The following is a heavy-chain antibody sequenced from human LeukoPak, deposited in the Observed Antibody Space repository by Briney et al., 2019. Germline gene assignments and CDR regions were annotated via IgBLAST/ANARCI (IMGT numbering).Heavy chain of an antibody. D-gene: IGHD2-2*01. Sequence: GGSLRLSCAASGFTFSSYSMNWVRQAPGKGLEWVSAISGDSRYIYYADSVRGRFTISRDNAENSLYLQMHSLRVEDTAVYYCARAPTVLVGFCSSSSCQADYWGQGTLVTVSS. J-gene: IGHJ4*02. CDR2: ISGDSRYI. V-gene: IGHV3-21*01. CDR3: ARAPTVLVGFCSSSSCQADY. CDR1: GFTFSSYS.